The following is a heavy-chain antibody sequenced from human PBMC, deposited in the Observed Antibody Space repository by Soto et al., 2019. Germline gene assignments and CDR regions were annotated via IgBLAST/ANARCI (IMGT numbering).Heavy chain of an antibody. Sequence: EVQLAESGGGLVQPGESLRLSCAASGFIFSTYWMGWVRQAPGTGLEWVANIKQDGTEKLYVDSVKGRFTISRDNAKNLLYLQMNSLRAEDTAVYYCAAWPRSSWFDYWGQGTLVTVSS. CDR1: GFIFSTYW. D-gene: IGHD6-13*01. J-gene: IGHJ4*02. CDR2: IKQDGTEK. V-gene: IGHV3-7*03. CDR3: AAWPRSSWFDY.